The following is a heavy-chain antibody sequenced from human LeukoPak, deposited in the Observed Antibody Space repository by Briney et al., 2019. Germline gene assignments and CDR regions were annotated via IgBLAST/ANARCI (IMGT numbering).Heavy chain of an antibody. CDR3: ARGGYGDRIDY. J-gene: IGHJ4*02. CDR2: INPSGAST. V-gene: IGHV1-46*01. CDR1: GYTFIRYY. D-gene: IGHD4-17*01. Sequence: ASVKVSCKASGYTFIRYYMHWVRQAPGQRLEWMGIINPSGASTSYAQKFQGRVAMTRDTSTSTVYMELSRLRSEDTAVYYCARGGYGDRIDYWGQGTLVSVSS.